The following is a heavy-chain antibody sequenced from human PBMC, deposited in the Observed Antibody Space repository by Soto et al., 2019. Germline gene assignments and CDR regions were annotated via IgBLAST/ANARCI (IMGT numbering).Heavy chain of an antibody. CDR3: ARWGLPGIAVAGYDY. D-gene: IGHD6-19*01. V-gene: IGHV4-34*01. Sequence: SETLSLTCAVYGGSFSGYYWSWIRQPPGKGLEWIGEINHSGSTNYNPSLKSRVTISVDTSKNQFSLKLSSVTAADTAVYYCARWGLPGIAVAGYDYWGQGTLVTVSS. J-gene: IGHJ4*02. CDR2: INHSGST. CDR1: GGSFSGYY.